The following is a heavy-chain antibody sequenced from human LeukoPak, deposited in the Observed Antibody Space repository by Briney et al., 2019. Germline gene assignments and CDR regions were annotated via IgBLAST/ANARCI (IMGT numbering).Heavy chain of an antibody. CDR2: IKQDGSEK. Sequence: RGSLRLSCAASGFTFSSYWMSWVRQAPGKGLEWVANIKQDGSEKYYVDSVKGRFTISRDNAKNSLYLQMNSLRAEDTAVYYCARASRGYSYGYPDYWGQGTLVTVSS. J-gene: IGHJ4*02. V-gene: IGHV3-7*01. CDR3: ARASRGYSYGYPDY. CDR1: GFTFSSYW. D-gene: IGHD5-18*01.